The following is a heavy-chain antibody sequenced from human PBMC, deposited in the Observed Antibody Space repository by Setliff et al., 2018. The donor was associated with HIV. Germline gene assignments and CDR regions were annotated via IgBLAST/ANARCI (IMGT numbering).Heavy chain of an antibody. V-gene: IGHV1-18*01. D-gene: IGHD3-22*01. CDR3: ARRGYSYDTSGYYYYFDY. CDR1: GYTFTKYG. CDR2: ISANNGNT. Sequence: ASVKVSYKTSGYTFTKYGITWVRQAPGQGLEWMGWISANNGNTNYAQKFQGRVTMTTDTSTRTAYMELGNLRSDDTAVYYCARRGYSYDTSGYYYYFDYWGQGTLVTVS. J-gene: IGHJ4*02.